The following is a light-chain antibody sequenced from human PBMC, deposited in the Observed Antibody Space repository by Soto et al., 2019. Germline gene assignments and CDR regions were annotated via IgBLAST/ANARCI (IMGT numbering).Light chain of an antibody. V-gene: IGKV1-39*01. CDR3: QQSYTTPRT. Sequence: DIQMTQSPSSLFASVGTRFTITCRASLGISTDLNWYQQKPGKAPKVLIFGASSLQSGVPSRFSGSGSGTDFTLTISSLQPEDFATYYCQQSYTTPRTFGQGTKLEIK. CDR2: GAS. J-gene: IGKJ2*01. CDR1: LGISTD.